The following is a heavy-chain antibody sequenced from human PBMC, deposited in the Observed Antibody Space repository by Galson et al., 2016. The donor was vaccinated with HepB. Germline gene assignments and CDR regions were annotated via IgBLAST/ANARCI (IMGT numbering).Heavy chain of an antibody. CDR2: ISFDGNNK. J-gene: IGHJ4*02. Sequence: SLRLSCAASGFTFSPYPMHWVRQAPGKGLEWAAVISFDGNNKYYADSVKGRFTISRDNSKNTLYLQMNSLRPEDTAVYYCARVGGGRQLDPYYLDSWGQGSLASASS. CDR1: GFTFSPYP. D-gene: IGHD6-13*01. CDR3: ARVGGGRQLDPYYLDS. V-gene: IGHV3-30*04.